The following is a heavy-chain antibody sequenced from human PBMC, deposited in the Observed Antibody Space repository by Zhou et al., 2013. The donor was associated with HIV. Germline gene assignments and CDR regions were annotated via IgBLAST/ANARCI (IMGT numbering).Heavy chain of an antibody. CDR3: ARDRRRGVSSGYRDPEYYFDY. CDR2: IVVGSGNT. D-gene: IGHD3-22*01. Sequence: QMQLVQSGPEVKKPGTSVKVSCRASGFTFTTSAMQWVRQTRGQRLEWIGRIVVGSGNTNYAQKFQGRVTITADESTSTAYMELSSLRSEDTAVYYCARDRRRGVSSGYRDPEYYFDYWGQGTLVTVSS. CDR1: GFTFTTSA. J-gene: IGHJ4*02. V-gene: IGHV1-58*02.